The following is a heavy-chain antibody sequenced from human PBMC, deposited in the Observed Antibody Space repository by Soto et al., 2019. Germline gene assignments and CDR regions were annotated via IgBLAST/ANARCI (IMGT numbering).Heavy chain of an antibody. V-gene: IGHV2-5*02. Sequence: QITLKESGPTLVKPTQTLTLTCTFSGFSLSTSGVGVGWIRQPPGKALEWLALIYWDDDKRYSPSLTSRLTITKDTSKNQVVLTMTNMDPVDTATYYCAHKEPYYGSGSSGYYGMDVWGQGTTVTVSS. CDR1: GFSLSTSGVG. J-gene: IGHJ6*02. CDR2: IYWDDDK. D-gene: IGHD3-10*01. CDR3: AHKEPYYGSGSSGYYGMDV.